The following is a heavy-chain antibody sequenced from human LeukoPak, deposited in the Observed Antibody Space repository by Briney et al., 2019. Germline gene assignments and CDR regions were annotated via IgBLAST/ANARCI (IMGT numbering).Heavy chain of an antibody. CDR2: INPNSGGT. CDR1: GYTFTGYY. D-gene: IGHD2-2*01. V-gene: IGHV1-2*06. J-gene: IGHJ6*03. Sequence: ASVKVSCKASGYTFTGYYMHWVRQAPGQGLEWMGRINPNSGGTNYAQKFQGRVNMTRDTSISTAYMELSRLRSDDTAVYYCARESGPDIVVVPAAMMYYYYMDVWGKGTTVTVSS. CDR3: ARESGPDIVVVPAAMMYYYYMDV.